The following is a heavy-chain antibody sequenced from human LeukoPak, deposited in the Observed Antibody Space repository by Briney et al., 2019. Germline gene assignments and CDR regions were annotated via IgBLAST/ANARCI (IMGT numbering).Heavy chain of an antibody. CDR1: GDSISSGSYY. Sequence: PSETLSLTCTVSGDSISSGSYYWGWIRQPAGKGLEWIGRIYTSGSTNYNPSLKSRVTISVDTSKNQFSLKLNSVTAADTAVYYCARDRHYYAGSGYYFKFERNPNDAFDIWGQGTMVTVSS. V-gene: IGHV4-61*02. CDR2: IYTSGST. D-gene: IGHD3-22*01. J-gene: IGHJ3*02. CDR3: ARDRHYYAGSGYYFKFERNPNDAFDI.